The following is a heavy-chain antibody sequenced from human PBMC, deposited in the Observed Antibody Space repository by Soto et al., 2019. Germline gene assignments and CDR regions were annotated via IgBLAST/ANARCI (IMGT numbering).Heavy chain of an antibody. D-gene: IGHD3-9*01. V-gene: IGHV4-34*01. CDR3: ARGLLYYDILTGYYLKYYFDY. CDR2: INHSGST. CDR1: GGSFSGYY. Sequence: QVQLQQWGAGLLKPSETLSLTCAVYGGSFSGYYWSWIRQPPGKGLEWIGEINHSGSTNYNPSLKSRVTISVDTSKNQFSLKLSSVTAADTAVYYCARGLLYYDILTGYYLKYYFDYWGQGTLVTVSS. J-gene: IGHJ4*02.